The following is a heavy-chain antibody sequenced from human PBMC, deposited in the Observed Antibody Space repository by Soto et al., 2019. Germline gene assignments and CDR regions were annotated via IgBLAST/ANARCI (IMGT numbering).Heavy chain of an antibody. D-gene: IGHD3-10*01. CDR3: AKDRGVRGVINPVGAFDI. CDR1: GFTFSSYA. V-gene: IGHV3-23*01. J-gene: IGHJ3*02. Sequence: PGGSVRLSCAASGFTFSSYAMSWVRQAPGKGLEWVSAISGSGGSTYYADSVKGRFTISRDNSKNTLYLQMNSLRAEDTAVYYCAKDRGVRGVINPVGAFDIWGQGTMVTVSS. CDR2: ISGSGGST.